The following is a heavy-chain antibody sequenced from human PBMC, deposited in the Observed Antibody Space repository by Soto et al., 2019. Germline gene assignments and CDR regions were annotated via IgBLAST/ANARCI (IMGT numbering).Heavy chain of an antibody. CDR1: GGSISSGDYY. J-gene: IGHJ4*02. CDR2: IYYSGST. CDR3: ARINYYGSGSYERVDY. V-gene: IGHV4-30-4*01. D-gene: IGHD3-10*01. Sequence: QVQLQESGPGLVKPSQTLSLTCTVSGGSISSGDYYWSWIRQPPGKGLEWIGYIYYSGSTYYNPSLKSRVTISVDTSKNQFSLKLSSVTAADTAVYYCARINYYGSGSYERVDYWGQGTLVTVSS.